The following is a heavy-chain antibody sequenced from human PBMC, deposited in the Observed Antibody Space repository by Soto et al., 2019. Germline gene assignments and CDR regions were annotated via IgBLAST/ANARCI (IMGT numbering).Heavy chain of an antibody. V-gene: IGHV6-1*01. CDR2: TYYRSKWYN. D-gene: IGHD3-16*01. CDR1: GDSVSSNSAA. CDR3: ARGRLGAFDI. Sequence: SQTLSLPCAISGDSVSSNSAAWNWIRQSPSRGLEWLGRTYYRSKWYNEYAVSVRSRIIVNPDTSNNQFSLQLNSVTPEDTAVYYCARGRLGAFDIWGQGTVVTVSS. J-gene: IGHJ3*02.